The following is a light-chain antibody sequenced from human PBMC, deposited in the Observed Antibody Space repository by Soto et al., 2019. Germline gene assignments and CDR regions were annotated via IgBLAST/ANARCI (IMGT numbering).Light chain of an antibody. Sequence: DIQMTQSPSTLSASVGYRVTITCRASHSISSWLAWYQQKPGKAPKLLIYKASSLESGVPSRFSGSGSGTEFTLTISSLQPDDFATYYCQQYNSYPWTFGQGTKVDIK. J-gene: IGKJ1*01. CDR3: QQYNSYPWT. V-gene: IGKV1-5*03. CDR1: HSISSW. CDR2: KAS.